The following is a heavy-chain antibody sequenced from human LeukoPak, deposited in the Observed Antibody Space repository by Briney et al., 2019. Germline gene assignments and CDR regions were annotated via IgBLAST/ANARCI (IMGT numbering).Heavy chain of an antibody. CDR2: IYYSGST. Sequence: SETLSLTCTVSGGSISSYYWSWIRQPPGKGLEWIGYIYYSGSTNYNPSLKSRVTISVDTSKNQFSLKLSSVTAADTAVYYCARTQTFGGVIVNWGQGTLDTVSS. D-gene: IGHD3-16*02. V-gene: IGHV4-59*01. CDR1: GGSISSYY. J-gene: IGHJ4*02. CDR3: ARTQTFGGVIVN.